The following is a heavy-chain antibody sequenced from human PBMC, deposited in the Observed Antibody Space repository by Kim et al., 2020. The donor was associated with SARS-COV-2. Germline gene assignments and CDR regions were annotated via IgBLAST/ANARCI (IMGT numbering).Heavy chain of an antibody. CDR2: ISYDGSNK. CDR1: GFTFSSYG. J-gene: IGHJ4*02. CDR3: AKSEWLLADY. D-gene: IGHD3-3*01. Sequence: GGSLRLSCAASGFTFSSYGMHWVRQAPGKGLEWVAVISYDGSNKYYADSVKGRFTISRDNSKNTLYLQMNSLRAEDTAVYYCAKSEWLLADYWGQGTLVTVSS. V-gene: IGHV3-30*18.